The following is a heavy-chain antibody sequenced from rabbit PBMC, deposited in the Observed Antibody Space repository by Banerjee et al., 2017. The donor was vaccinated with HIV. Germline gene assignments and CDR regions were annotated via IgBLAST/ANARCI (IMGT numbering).Heavy chain of an antibody. J-gene: IGHJ4*01. CDR2: IYNGDGST. CDR1: GFTISSSYY. V-gene: IGHV1S40*01. Sequence: QSLEESGGGLVQPEGSLALTCKGSGFTISSSYYMCWVRQAPGKGPEWIACIYNGDGSTYYASWAKGRFTISKTSSTTVTLQMTTLTAADTATYFCTRERGLYEDYGDFVGYYSSLWGPGTFVTVS. D-gene: IGHD2-1*01. CDR3: TRERGLYEDYGDFVGYYSSL.